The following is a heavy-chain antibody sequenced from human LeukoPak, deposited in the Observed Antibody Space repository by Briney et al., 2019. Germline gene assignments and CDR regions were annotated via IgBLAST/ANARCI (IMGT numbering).Heavy chain of an antibody. CDR3: ARGQRRLQDY. CDR2: IYYSGST. CDR1: GGSVSSDIYF. J-gene: IGHJ4*02. Sequence: PSETLSLTCTVSGGSVSSDIYFWTWIRQPPGKGLEWIGYIYYSGSTNYNPSLKSRVTISLDTSKSQISLKLSSVTAADTAVCYCARGQRRLQDYWGQGTLVTVSS. V-gene: IGHV4-61*01.